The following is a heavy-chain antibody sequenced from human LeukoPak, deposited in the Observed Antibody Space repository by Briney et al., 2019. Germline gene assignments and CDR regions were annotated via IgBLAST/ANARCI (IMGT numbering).Heavy chain of an antibody. D-gene: IGHD2-2*01. V-gene: IGHV3-15*01. CDR2: IKSKTDGGTT. CDR1: GFTFSNAW. Sequence: GGSLRLSCAASGFTFSNAWMSWVRQAPGKGLEWVGRIKSKTDGGTTDYAAPVKGRFTISRDNSKNTLYLQMNSLRAEDTAVYYCAKAAPRYCSSTSCSIPIDYWGQGTLVTVSS. CDR3: AKAAPRYCSSTSCSIPIDY. J-gene: IGHJ4*02.